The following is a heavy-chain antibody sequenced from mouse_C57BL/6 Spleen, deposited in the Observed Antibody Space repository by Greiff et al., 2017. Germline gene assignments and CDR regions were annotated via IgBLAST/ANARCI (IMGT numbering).Heavy chain of an antibody. Sequence: QVQLQQPGAELVKPGASVKLSCKASGYTFTSYWMHWVKQRPGQGLEWIGMIHPNSGSTNYNEKFKSKATLTVDKSSSTAYMQRSSLTSEDSAVYCAARDGGSHFDYWGQGTTLTVSS. J-gene: IGHJ2*01. D-gene: IGHD1-1*02. CDR2: IHPNSGST. CDR1: GYTFTSYW. CDR3: ARDGGSHFDY. V-gene: IGHV1-64*01.